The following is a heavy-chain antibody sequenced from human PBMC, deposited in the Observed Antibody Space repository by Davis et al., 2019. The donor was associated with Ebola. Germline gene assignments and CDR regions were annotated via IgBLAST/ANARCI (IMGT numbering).Heavy chain of an antibody. D-gene: IGHD2-8*02. V-gene: IGHV4-34*01. CDR2: INHSGST. CDR1: GRSFSGYY. CDR3: ARGRYCTGGVCYYYYYYGMDV. J-gene: IGHJ6*02. Sequence: MPSETLSLTCAVYGRSFSGYYWSWIRQPPGKGLEWIGEINHSGSTNYNPSLKSRVTISVDTSKNQFSLKLSSVTAADTAVYYCARGRYCTGGVCYYYYYYGMDVWGQGTTVTVSS.